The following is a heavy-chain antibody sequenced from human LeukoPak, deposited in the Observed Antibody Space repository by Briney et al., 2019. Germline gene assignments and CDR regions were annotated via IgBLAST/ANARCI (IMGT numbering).Heavy chain of an antibody. Sequence: SQTLSLTCVVSGDSVSSKNGAWNWIRQSPSRGLEWLGRTYYRSKWYNDYAESMEGRMTISQDTSKNQYSLHLNSVTPDDTAEYYCAKRARYNSARATDFDSWGQGTQVTVSS. CDR1: GDSVSSKNGA. D-gene: IGHD6-19*01. CDR3: AKRARYNSARATDFDS. CDR2: TYYRSKWYN. J-gene: IGHJ4*02. V-gene: IGHV6-1*01.